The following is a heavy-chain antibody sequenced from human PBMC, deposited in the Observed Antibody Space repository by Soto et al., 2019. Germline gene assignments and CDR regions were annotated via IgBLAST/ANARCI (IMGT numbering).Heavy chain of an antibody. Sequence: GAPVKVSCKASGGSFSSYASSWVLQAPGEGLEWMGGIIPIFGNTNYAQKLQGRVTMTTDTSTSTAYMELRSLRSDDTAVYYCARVVEMATISNIDYWGKGTLVTVSS. J-gene: IGHJ4*02. CDR2: IIPIFGNT. CDR3: ARVVEMATISNIDY. V-gene: IGHV1-18*01. CDR1: GGSFSSYA. D-gene: IGHD5-12*01.